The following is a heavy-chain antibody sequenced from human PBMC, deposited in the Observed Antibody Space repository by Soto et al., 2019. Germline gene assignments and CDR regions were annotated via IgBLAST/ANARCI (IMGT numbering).Heavy chain of an antibody. Sequence: SETLSLTCAVSGGSISSSNWWSWVRQPPGKGLEWIGEIYHSGSTNYNPSLKSRVTISVDKSKNQFSLKLSSVTAADTAVYYCARVPDTAIFEKSFDYWGQGTLVTVSS. CDR3: ARVPDTAIFEKSFDY. CDR2: IYHSGST. J-gene: IGHJ4*02. D-gene: IGHD5-18*01. CDR1: GGSISSSNW. V-gene: IGHV4-4*02.